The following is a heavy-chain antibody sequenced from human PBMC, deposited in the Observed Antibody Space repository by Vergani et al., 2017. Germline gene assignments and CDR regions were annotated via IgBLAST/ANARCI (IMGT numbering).Heavy chain of an antibody. CDR1: GFTFSSYG. J-gene: IGHJ4*02. CDR3: ARQGGRGPYRIVGATTQLDY. Sequence: QVQLVESGGGVVQPGGSLRLSCAASGFTFSSYGMHWVRQAPGKGLEWVAFIRYDGSNKYYADSVKGRFTISRDNSKNTLYLQMNSLRAEDTAVYYCARQGGRGPYRIVGATTQLDYWGQGTLVTVSS. V-gene: IGHV3-30*02. D-gene: IGHD1-26*01. CDR2: IRYDGSNK.